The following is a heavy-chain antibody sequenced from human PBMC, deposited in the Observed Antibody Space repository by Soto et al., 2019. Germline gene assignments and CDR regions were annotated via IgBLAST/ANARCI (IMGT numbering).Heavy chain of an antibody. Sequence: SETLSLTCTVSGGSISSGGYYWSWIRQHPGKGLEWIGYIYYSGSTYYNPSLKSRVTISVDTSKNQFSLKLSSVTAADTAVYYCAREVRETKAFDYWGQGTLVTV. D-gene: IGHD1-26*01. J-gene: IGHJ4*02. V-gene: IGHV4-31*03. CDR2: IYYSGST. CDR1: GGSISSGGYY. CDR3: AREVRETKAFDY.